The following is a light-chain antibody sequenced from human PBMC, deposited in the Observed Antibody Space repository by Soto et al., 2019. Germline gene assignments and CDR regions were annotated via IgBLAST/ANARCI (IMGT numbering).Light chain of an antibody. J-gene: IGLJ2*01. V-gene: IGLV2-14*01. CDR2: DVS. CDR1: SSDVGGYNY. CDR3: SSYTSSSTLVV. Sequence: QSALTQPASASGSPGQSITISCTGTSSDVGGYNYVSWYQQHPGKAPKLMIYDVSNRPSGVSNRFSGSKSGNTASLTISGLQAEDEADYDCSSYTSSSTLVVFGGGTKLTVL.